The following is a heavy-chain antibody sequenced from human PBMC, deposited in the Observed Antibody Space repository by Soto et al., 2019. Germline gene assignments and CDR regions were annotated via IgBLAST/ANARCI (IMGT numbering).Heavy chain of an antibody. V-gene: IGHV3-33*01. CDR3: AREGVVVVASQYYYYYMDV. CDR2: IWYDGSNK. J-gene: IGHJ6*03. D-gene: IGHD2-15*01. Sequence: GGSLRLSCAASGFTFSSYGMHWVRQAPGKGLEWVAVIWYDGSNKYYADSVKGRFTISRDNSKNTLYLQMNSLRAEDTAVYYCAREGVVVVASQYYYYYMDVWGKGTTVTVSS. CDR1: GFTFSSYG.